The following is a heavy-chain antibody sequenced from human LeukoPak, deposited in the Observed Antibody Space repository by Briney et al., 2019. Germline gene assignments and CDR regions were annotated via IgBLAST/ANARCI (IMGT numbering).Heavy chain of an antibody. D-gene: IGHD2-2*01. CDR2: MNPNSGNT. CDR1: GYTFTSYD. CDR3: ARGREYCSSTSCYFYYYMDV. V-gene: IGHV1-8*01. J-gene: IGHJ6*03. Sequence: ASVKVSCKASGYTFTSYDINWVRQATGQGLEWMGWMNPNSGNTGYAQKFQGRVTMTRNTSISTAYMELSSLRSEDTAVYYCARGREYCSSTSCYFYYYMDVWGKGTTVTVSS.